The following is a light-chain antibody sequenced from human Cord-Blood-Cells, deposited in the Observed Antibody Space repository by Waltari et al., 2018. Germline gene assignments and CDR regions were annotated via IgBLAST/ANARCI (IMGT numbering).Light chain of an antibody. V-gene: IGLV1-47*01. J-gene: IGLJ3*02. CDR2: RNN. CDR3: SSYTSSSTRRV. CDR1: SSNIGSNY. Sequence: QSVLTQPPSASGTPGQRVTISCSGSSSNIGSNYVYWYQQLPGTAPKLLIYRNNQRPSGVPDRFSGSKSGTSASLAISGLRSEDEADYYCSSYTSSSTRRVFGGGTKLTVL.